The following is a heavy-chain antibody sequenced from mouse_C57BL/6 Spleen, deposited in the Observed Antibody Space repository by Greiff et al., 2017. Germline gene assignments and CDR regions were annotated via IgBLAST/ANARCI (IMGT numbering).Heavy chain of an antibody. Sequence: QVQLQQPGAELVRPGSSVKLSCKASGYTFTSYWMHWVKQRPIQGLEWIGNIDPSDSETHYNQKFKDKATLTVDKSSSTAYMQLSSLTSEDSAVXYCARDGDSPFDYWGQGTTLTVAS. J-gene: IGHJ2*01. CDR1: GYTFTSYW. V-gene: IGHV1-52*01. CDR3: ARDGDSPFDY. CDR2: IDPSDSET. D-gene: IGHD2-13*01.